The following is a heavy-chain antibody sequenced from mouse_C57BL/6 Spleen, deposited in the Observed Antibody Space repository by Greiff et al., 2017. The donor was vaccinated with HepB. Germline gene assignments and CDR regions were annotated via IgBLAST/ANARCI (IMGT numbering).Heavy chain of an antibody. CDR3: AKKGGNYHYAMDY. CDR1: GFSLTSYG. D-gene: IGHD2-1*01. Sequence: QVQLKESGPGLVQPSQSLSITCTVSGFSLTSYGVHWVRQSPGKGLEWLGVIWRGGSTDYNAAFMSRLSITKDNSKSQVFFKMNSLQADDTAIYYCAKKGGNYHYAMDYWGQGTSVTVSS. J-gene: IGHJ4*01. CDR2: IWRGGST. V-gene: IGHV2-5*01.